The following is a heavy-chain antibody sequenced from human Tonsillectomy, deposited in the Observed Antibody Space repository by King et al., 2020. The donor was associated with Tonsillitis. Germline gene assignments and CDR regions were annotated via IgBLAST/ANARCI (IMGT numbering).Heavy chain of an antibody. D-gene: IGHD5-18*01. V-gene: IGHV4-59*01. CDR3: ARRAYSYGLGVYFDY. Sequence: VQLQESGPGLVKPSETLSLTCTVSGGSISSYYWSWIRQPPGKGLEGIGYIYYSGSTNYNPSLKSRVTISVDTSKNQLSLNLSSVTTADTAVYYCARRAYSYGLGVYFDYWGQGTLVTVSS. CDR1: GGSISSYY. J-gene: IGHJ4*02. CDR2: IYYSGST.